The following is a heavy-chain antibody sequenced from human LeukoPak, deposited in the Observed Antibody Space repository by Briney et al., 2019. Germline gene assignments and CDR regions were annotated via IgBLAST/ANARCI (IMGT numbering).Heavy chain of an antibody. V-gene: IGHV4-59*01. Sequence: SETLSLTCTVSGGSISSYYWSWIRQPPGKGLEWIGYICYSGSTNYNPSLKSRVTISVDTSKNQFSLKLSSVTAADTAVYYCARSGSYYYDSSGSFFDYWGQGTLVTVSS. CDR2: ICYSGST. CDR1: GGSISSYY. J-gene: IGHJ4*02. CDR3: ARSGSYYYDSSGSFFDY. D-gene: IGHD3-22*01.